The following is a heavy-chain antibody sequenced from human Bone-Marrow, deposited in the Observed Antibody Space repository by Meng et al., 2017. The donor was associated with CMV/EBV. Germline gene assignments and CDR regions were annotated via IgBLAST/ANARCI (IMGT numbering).Heavy chain of an antibody. CDR3: ARSRSRIAARRELDY. V-gene: IGHV1-8*03. Sequence: SGYTFTSYDINWVRQATGQGLEWMGWMNPNSGNTGYAQKFQGRVTITRSTSISTAYMELSSLRSEDTAVYYCARSRSRIAARRELDYWGQGTLVTVSS. CDR2: MNPNSGNT. J-gene: IGHJ4*02. D-gene: IGHD6-6*01. CDR1: GYTFTSYD.